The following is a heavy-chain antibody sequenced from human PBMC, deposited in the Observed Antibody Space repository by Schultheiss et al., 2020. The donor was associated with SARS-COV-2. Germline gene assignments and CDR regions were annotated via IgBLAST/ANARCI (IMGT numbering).Heavy chain of an antibody. CDR3: ARQFRGYSYIDFDP. Sequence: GESLKISCKGSAYTFTNYWIAWVRQMPGKGLEWMGRIDPSDSYTNYSPSFQGHVTMSADKSISTAYLQWRSLKASDTAMYYCARQFRGYSYIDFDPWGQGTLVTVSS. CDR1: AYTFTNYW. CDR2: IDPSDSYT. V-gene: IGHV5-10-1*01. D-gene: IGHD5-18*01. J-gene: IGHJ5*02.